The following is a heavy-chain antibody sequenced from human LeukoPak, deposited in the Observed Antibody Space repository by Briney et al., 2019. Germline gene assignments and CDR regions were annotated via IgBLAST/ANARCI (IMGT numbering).Heavy chain of an antibody. CDR2: ISSSSYI. D-gene: IGHD4-17*01. V-gene: IGHV3-21*01. CDR3: ARDSGDYALDY. CDR1: GFTFSSYS. Sequence: GGSLRLSCAASGFTFSSYSMNWVRQAPGKGLEWVSSISSSSYIYYADSVKGRFTISRDNAKNSLYLQMNGLRAEDTAVYYCARDSGDYALDYWGQGTLVTVSS. J-gene: IGHJ4*02.